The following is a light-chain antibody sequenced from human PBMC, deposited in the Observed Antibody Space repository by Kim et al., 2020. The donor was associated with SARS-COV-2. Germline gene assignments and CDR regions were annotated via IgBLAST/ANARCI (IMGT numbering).Light chain of an antibody. CDR1: QSIGSW. V-gene: IGKV1-5*03. CDR3: QQYSNSLYS. Sequence: ASVGYRVTITCRASQSIGSWLAWYQQKPGKAPNLLIYNASILETGVPSRFSGSESGTEFTLTITSLQPDDFATYYCQQYSNSLYSFGQGTKLEI. J-gene: IGKJ2*03. CDR2: NAS.